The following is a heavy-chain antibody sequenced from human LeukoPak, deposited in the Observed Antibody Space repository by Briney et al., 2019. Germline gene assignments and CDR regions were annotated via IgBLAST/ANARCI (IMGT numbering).Heavy chain of an antibody. J-gene: IGHJ4*02. D-gene: IGHD3-16*01. Sequence: GGSLRLSCAASGFTFSSYSMNWVRQAPGKGLEWVSYISSSSSTIYYADSVKGRFTISRDNAKNSLYLQMNSLRAEDTAVYYCARGPAGEDYWGQGTLVTVSS. V-gene: IGHV3-48*01. CDR3: ARGPAGEDY. CDR1: GFTFSSYS. CDR2: ISSSSSTI.